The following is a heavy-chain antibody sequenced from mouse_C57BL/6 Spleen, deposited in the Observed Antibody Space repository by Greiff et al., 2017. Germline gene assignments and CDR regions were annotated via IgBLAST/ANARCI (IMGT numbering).Heavy chain of an antibody. J-gene: IGHJ1*03. D-gene: IGHD2-3*01. V-gene: IGHV1-80*01. CDR1: GYAFSSYW. CDR3: ARSKIYDGYYVEYFDV. CDR2: IYPGDGDT. Sequence: QVQLQQSGAELVKPGASVKISCKASGYAFSSYWMNWVKQRPGKGLEWIGQIYPGDGDTNYNGKFKGKATLTADKSSSTAYMQLSSLTSEDSAVXLCARSKIYDGYYVEYFDVWGTGTTVTVSS.